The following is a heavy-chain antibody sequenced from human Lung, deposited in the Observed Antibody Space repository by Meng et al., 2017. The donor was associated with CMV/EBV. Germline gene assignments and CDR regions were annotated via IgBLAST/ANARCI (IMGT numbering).Heavy chain of an antibody. CDR3: ARDGCSSADCYPSNWFDP. D-gene: IGHD2-2*01. Sequence: QRNLQESGPGLVKPSETLSRTCTVPGGSISSVSYYWAWIRQPPGKDLEWIGSIYYSGSTYYNPSLKSRVTISGDTSNNQFSLRLTSVTAADTAVYYCARDGCSSADCYPSNWFDPWGQGTLVTVSS. J-gene: IGHJ5*02. CDR2: IYYSGST. CDR1: GGSISSVSYY. V-gene: IGHV4-39*07.